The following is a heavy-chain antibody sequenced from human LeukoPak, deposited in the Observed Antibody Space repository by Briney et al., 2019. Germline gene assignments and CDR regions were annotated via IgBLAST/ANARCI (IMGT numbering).Heavy chain of an antibody. CDR3: TTEAYDFWSGYYGAVSTRRVPAMGNWFDP. D-gene: IGHD3-3*01. J-gene: IGHJ5*02. CDR1: GFTFSNAW. CDR2: IKSKTDGGTT. V-gene: IGHV3-15*01. Sequence: PGGSLRLSCAASGFTFSNAWMSWVRQAPGKGLEWVGRIKSKTDGGTTDYAAPVKGRFTILRNDSKNMLYLQMNSLKTEDTAVYYCTTEAYDFWSGYYGAVSTRRVPAMGNWFDPWGQGTLVTVSS.